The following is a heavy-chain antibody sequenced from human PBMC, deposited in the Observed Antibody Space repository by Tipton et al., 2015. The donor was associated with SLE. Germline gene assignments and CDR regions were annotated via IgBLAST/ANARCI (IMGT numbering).Heavy chain of an antibody. Sequence: TLSLTCIVSGSSIDGGYHWGWIRQPPGKGLEWIANIHHSGRTYYNPSLKSRVTISMDTSKNQFSLKLSSVTAADTAFYHCARRWDTSTWDYWGQGTLVSVSS. CDR2: IHHSGRT. J-gene: IGHJ4*02. D-gene: IGHD6-13*01. V-gene: IGHV4-38-2*02. CDR1: GSSIDGGYH. CDR3: ARRWDTSTWDY.